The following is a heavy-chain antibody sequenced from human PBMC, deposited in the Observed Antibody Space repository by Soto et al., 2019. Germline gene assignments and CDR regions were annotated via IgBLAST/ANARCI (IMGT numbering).Heavy chain of an antibody. J-gene: IGHJ4*02. CDR2: INAGNGNT. CDR3: ARGLQADY. CDR1: GYTFTSYA. V-gene: IGHV1-3*01. Sequence: QVQLVQSGAEVKKPGASVKVSCKASGYTFTSYAMHWVRQAPGQRLEWMGWINAGNGNTKYSQKFQGRVTITRDTPERTAYMELISLRSEDTDVYYCARGLQADYWGQGTLVTVSS.